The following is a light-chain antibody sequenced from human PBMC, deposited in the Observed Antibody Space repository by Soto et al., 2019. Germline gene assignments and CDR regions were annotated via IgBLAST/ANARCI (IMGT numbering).Light chain of an antibody. CDR3: QQDYSTPLT. J-gene: IGKJ4*01. Sequence: EIVMTQSPDSLAVSLGERATLNCKSSQSVLYSSNNKNYLAWYQQKPGQPPKLLIYWASTRESGVPDRFSGSGSGTDFTLTISSLQAEDVAVYFCQQDYSTPLTFGGATKVEIK. CDR2: WAS. CDR1: QSVLYSSNNKNY. V-gene: IGKV4-1*01.